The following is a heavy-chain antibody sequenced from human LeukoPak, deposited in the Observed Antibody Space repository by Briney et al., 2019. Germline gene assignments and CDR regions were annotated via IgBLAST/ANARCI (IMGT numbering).Heavy chain of an antibody. CDR2: INHSGST. CDR3: ARFGPRYCTNGVCNDY. D-gene: IGHD2-8*01. CDR1: GGSFSGYY. J-gene: IGHJ4*02. Sequence: PSETLSLTCAVYGGSFSGYYWSWIRQPPGKGLEWIGEINHSGSTNYNPSLKSRVTISVDTSKNQFSLKLSSVTAADTAVYYYARFGPRYCTNGVCNDYWGQGTLVTVSS. V-gene: IGHV4-34*01.